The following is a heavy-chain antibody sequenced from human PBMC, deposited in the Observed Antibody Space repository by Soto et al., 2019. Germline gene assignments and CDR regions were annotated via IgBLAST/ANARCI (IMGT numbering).Heavy chain of an antibody. CDR3: AYFDWLPY. CDR1: GGSISSRTFY. D-gene: IGHD3-9*01. J-gene: IGHJ4*02. CDR2: VYYDGTT. Sequence: QLQLQESGPGLLKPSETLSLTCTVSGGSISSRTFYWGWIRQPPGKGLEWFGSVYYDGTTYYNPSHRSRVTTSVDTSKNQFSLKRSSVTAADAASYYCAYFDWLPYWGQGTLVTVSS. V-gene: IGHV4-39*01.